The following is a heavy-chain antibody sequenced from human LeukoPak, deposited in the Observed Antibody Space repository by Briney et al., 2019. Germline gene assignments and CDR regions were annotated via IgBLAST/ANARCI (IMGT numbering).Heavy chain of an antibody. CDR2: IYHSGST. J-gene: IGHJ4*02. Sequence: SETLSLTCAVSGYSISSGYYWGWIRRPPGKGLEWIGSIYHSGSTYYNPSLKSRVTVSVDTSKNQFSLKLSSVTAADTAVYYCARDQLLSYYFDYWGQGTLVTVSS. V-gene: IGHV4-38-2*02. D-gene: IGHD2-2*01. CDR3: ARDQLLSYYFDY. CDR1: GYSISSGYY.